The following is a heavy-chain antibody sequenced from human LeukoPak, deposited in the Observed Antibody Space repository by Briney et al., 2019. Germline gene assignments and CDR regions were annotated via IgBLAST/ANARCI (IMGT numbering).Heavy chain of an antibody. CDR2: IYYSGST. Sequence: AETLSLTCTVSGGSISSYYWSWIRQPPGKGLEWIGYIYYSGSTNYNPSLNSRVTISVATSKNQFSPKLSSVTAADTAVYYCARVPAGYYYYMDVWGKGTTVTISS. CDR1: GGSISSYY. J-gene: IGHJ6*03. D-gene: IGHD6-19*01. CDR3: ARVPAGYYYYMDV. V-gene: IGHV4-59*01.